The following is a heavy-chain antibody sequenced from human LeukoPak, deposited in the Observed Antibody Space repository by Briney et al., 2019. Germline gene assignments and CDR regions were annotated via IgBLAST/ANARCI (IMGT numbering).Heavy chain of an antibody. CDR2: ISYDGSNK. V-gene: IGHV3-30*18. D-gene: IGHD6-13*01. CDR3: AKDREYSSSPDYYYYGMDV. CDR1: GFTFSSYG. Sequence: GGPLRLSCAASGFTFSSYGMHWVRQAPGKGLEWVAVISYDGSNKYYADSVKGRFTISRDNSKNTLYLQMNSLRAEDTAVYYCAKDREYSSSPDYYYYGMDVWGKGTTVTVSS. J-gene: IGHJ6*04.